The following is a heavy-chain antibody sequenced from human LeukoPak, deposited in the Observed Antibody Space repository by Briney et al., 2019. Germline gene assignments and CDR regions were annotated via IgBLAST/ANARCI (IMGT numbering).Heavy chain of an antibody. CDR2: ISASGGST. CDR3: AKGIGGGYSSGSAFDY. Sequence: GGSLRLSCAASGFTFSSYALNWVCQAPGMGLEWVSSISASGGSTYYADSVKGRFTISRDTSKNTLYLQMNSVRLEDTAVYYCAKGIGGGYSSGSAFDYWGHGTLVTVSS. J-gene: IGHJ4*01. V-gene: IGHV3-23*01. D-gene: IGHD6-19*01. CDR1: GFTFSSYA.